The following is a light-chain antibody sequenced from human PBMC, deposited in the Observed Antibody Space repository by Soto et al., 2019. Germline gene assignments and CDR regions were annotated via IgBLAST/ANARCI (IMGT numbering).Light chain of an antibody. V-gene: IGKV3-20*01. CDR2: GAS. CDR3: QQYGSSPHT. Sequence: EIVLTQSPGTLSLSPGERATLSCMASQSVSSSYLAWYQHKPGQAPRLLIYGASSRATGIPDRFSGSGSGTEFTLTISRLEPEDFAVYYCQQYGSSPHTFGQGTKLEIK. CDR1: QSVSSSY. J-gene: IGKJ2*01.